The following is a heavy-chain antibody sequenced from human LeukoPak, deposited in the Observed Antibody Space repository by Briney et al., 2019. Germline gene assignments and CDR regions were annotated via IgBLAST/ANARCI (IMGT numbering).Heavy chain of an antibody. Sequence: GESLKISCKGSGYSFTSYWIGWVRQMPGKGLEWMGIIYPGDSDTRYSPSFQGQVTISADKSISTAYLQWGSLKASDTAMYYCARRQGYSYGLDDYYMDVWGKGTTVTVSS. D-gene: IGHD5-18*01. J-gene: IGHJ6*03. CDR2: IYPGDSDT. CDR3: ARRQGYSYGLDDYYMDV. V-gene: IGHV5-51*01. CDR1: GYSFTSYW.